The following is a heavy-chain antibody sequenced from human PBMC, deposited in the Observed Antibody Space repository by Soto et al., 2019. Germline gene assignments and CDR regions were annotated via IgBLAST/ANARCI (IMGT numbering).Heavy chain of an antibody. Sequence: PSETLSLTCTVSGGSISSGGYYWSWIRQHPGKGLEWIGYIYYSGSTYYNPSLKSRVTISVDTSKNQFSLKLSSVTAADTAVYYCASTMVRGVIIGWFDPWGQGTLVTVSS. J-gene: IGHJ5*02. CDR2: IYYSGST. V-gene: IGHV4-31*03. D-gene: IGHD3-10*01. CDR1: GGSISSGGYY. CDR3: ASTMVRGVIIGWFDP.